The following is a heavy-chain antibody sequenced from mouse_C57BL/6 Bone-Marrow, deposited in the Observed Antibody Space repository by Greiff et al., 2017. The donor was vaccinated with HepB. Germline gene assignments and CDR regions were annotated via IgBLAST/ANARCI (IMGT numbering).Heavy chain of an antibody. J-gene: IGHJ2*01. Sequence: VQLKESVAELVRPGASVKLSCTASGFNIKNTYMHWVKQRPEQGLEWIGRIDPANGNTKYAPKFQGKATLTVDTSSSTAYMQLSSLTSEDSAVYFCARDGNYGYWGQGTTLTVSS. V-gene: IGHV14-3*01. CDR1: GFNIKNTY. CDR3: ARDGNYGY. CDR2: IDPANGNT. D-gene: IGHD2-1*01.